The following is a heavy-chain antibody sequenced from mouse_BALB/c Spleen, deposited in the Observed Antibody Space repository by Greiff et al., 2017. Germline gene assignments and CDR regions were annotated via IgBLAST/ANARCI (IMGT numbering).Heavy chain of an antibody. J-gene: IGHJ3*01. CDR1: GYTFTSYW. CDR3: ARDYYGSSSLFAY. CDR2: INPSNGRT. Sequence: VQLQQPGAELVKPGASVKLSCKASGYTFTSYWMHWVKQRPGQGLEWIGEINPSNGRTNYNEKFKSKATLTVDKSSSTAYMQLSSLTSEDSAVYYCARDYYGSSSLFAYWGQGTLVTVSA. V-gene: IGHV1S81*02. D-gene: IGHD1-1*01.